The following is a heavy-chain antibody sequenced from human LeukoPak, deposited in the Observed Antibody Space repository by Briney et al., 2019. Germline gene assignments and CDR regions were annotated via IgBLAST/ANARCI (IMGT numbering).Heavy chain of an antibody. J-gene: IGHJ6*03. D-gene: IGHD3-10*01. Sequence: GGSLRLSCAASGFTFSSYGMHWVRQAPGKGLEWVAFIRNYGSNKYYADSVKGRFTISRDNSKNTLYLQMNSLRPEDTAVYYCAKGPHYYGSGSYSLRQNYYMDVWGKGTTVTISS. CDR3: AKGPHYYGSGSYSLRQNYYMDV. CDR1: GFTFSSYG. CDR2: IRNYGSNK. V-gene: IGHV3-30*02.